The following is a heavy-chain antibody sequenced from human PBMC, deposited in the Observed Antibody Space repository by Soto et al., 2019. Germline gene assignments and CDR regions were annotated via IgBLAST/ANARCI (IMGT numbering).Heavy chain of an antibody. V-gene: IGHV4-59*01. Sequence: PSETLSLTCTVSGGSISSYYWSWIRQPPGKGLEWIGYIYYSGSTNYNPSLKSRVTISVDTSKNQFSLKLSSVTAADTAVYYCARVAYGESYPWFDPWGRGTLVTVS. CDR3: ARVAYGESYPWFDP. CDR2: IYYSGST. J-gene: IGHJ5*02. CDR1: GGSISSYY. D-gene: IGHD4-17*01.